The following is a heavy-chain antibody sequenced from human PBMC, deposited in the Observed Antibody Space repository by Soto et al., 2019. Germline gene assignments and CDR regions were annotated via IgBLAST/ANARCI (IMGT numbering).Heavy chain of an antibody. Sequence: GGSLRLSCAASGFTFSSYSMNWVRQAPGKGLEWVSYISSSSSTIYYADSVKGRFTISRDNAKNSLYLQMNSLRDEDTAVYYCARWEAHYYGSGSRNWFDPWGQGTLVTVSS. CDR1: GFTFSSYS. V-gene: IGHV3-48*02. CDR3: ARWEAHYYGSGSRNWFDP. D-gene: IGHD3-10*01. J-gene: IGHJ5*02. CDR2: ISSSSSTI.